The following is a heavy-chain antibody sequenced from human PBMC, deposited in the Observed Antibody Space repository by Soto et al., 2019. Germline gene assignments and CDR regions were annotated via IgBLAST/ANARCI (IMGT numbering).Heavy chain of an antibody. CDR1: GFTFSSYA. D-gene: IGHD2-2*01. Sequence: GALRLSRAGSGFTFSSYALTWVRQAPGKGLEWVSAISGSGGSTYYADSVKGRFNITRDNSKNTLYLQMNSLRAEDTAVYYCVNLGYCSCSSCYDVGYYYDMDVWGKGTTVTVSS. CDR2: ISGSGGST. V-gene: IGHV3-23*01. CDR3: VNLGYCSCSSCYDVGYYYDMDV. J-gene: IGHJ6*03.